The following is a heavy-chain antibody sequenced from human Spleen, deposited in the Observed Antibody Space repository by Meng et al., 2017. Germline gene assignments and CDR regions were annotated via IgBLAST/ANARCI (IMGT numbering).Heavy chain of an antibody. Sequence: QVQLQESGPGLVKPSGTLSLTCVVSGGSISSSDWWTWVRQPPGKGLEWIGELYRSGSTYYNSSLRSRVTISVDTSKNQFALKLSSVTAADTAVYYCARWRTGSYYFDYWGQGTLVTVSS. CDR3: ARWRTGSYYFDY. J-gene: IGHJ4*02. CDR2: LYRSGST. CDR1: GGSISSSDW. D-gene: IGHD1-26*01. V-gene: IGHV4-4*02.